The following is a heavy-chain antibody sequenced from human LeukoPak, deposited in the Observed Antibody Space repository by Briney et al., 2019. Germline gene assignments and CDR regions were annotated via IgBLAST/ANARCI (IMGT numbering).Heavy chain of an antibody. CDR3: TREGAARYCSSTSCSYDY. J-gene: IGHJ4*02. V-gene: IGHV3-49*04. Sequence: GGSLRLSCTASGFTFGDYAMSWVRQAPGKGLEWVGFIRSKAYGGTTEYAASVKGRFTISRDDSKSIAYLQMNSLKTEDTAVYYCTREGAARYCSSTSCSYDYWGQGTLVTVSS. D-gene: IGHD2-2*01. CDR2: IRSKAYGGTT. CDR1: GFTFGDYA.